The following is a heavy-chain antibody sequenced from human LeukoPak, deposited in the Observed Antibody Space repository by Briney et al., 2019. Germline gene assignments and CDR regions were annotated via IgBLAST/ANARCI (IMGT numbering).Heavy chain of an antibody. V-gene: IGHV4-34*01. CDR3: ARGQRTAMALH. CDR2: INHSGST. J-gene: IGHJ4*02. CDR1: GGSFSGYY. D-gene: IGHD5-18*01. Sequence: SETLSLTCAVYGGSFSGYYWSWIRQPPGKGLEWIGEINHSGSTNYNPSLKSRVTISVDTSKNQFSLKLSSVTAADTAVYYCARGQRTAMALHWGQGTLVTVSS.